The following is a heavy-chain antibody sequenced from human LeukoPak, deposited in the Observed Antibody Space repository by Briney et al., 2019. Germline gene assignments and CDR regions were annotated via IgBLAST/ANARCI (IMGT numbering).Heavy chain of an antibody. CDR3: ARGDYYDSAYYFDY. D-gene: IGHD3-22*01. Sequence: GGSLRLSCAASGFTFSSYAMHWIRQAPGKGLEWVSYISSSGSTIYYADSVKGRFTISRDNAKNSLYLQMNSLRAEDTAVYYCARGDYYDSAYYFDYWGQGTLVTVSS. CDR2: ISSSGSTI. J-gene: IGHJ4*02. CDR1: GFTFSSYA. V-gene: IGHV3-48*03.